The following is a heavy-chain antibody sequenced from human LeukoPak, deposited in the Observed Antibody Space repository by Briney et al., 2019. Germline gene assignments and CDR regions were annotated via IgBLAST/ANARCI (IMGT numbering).Heavy chain of an antibody. CDR3: ARVRGSSSAIDY. CDR2: ISSSSSYI. D-gene: IGHD6-13*01. Sequence: GGSLRLSCAASGFTFSSYSMNWVRQSLGKGLEWVSSISSSSSYIYYADSVKGRFTISRDNAKNSLYLQMNSLRAEDTDVYYCARVRGSSSAIDYWGQGTLVTVSS. CDR1: GFTFSSYS. J-gene: IGHJ4*02. V-gene: IGHV3-21*01.